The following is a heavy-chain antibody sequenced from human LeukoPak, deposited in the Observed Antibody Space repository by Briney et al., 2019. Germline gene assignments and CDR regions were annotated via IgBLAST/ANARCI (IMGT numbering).Heavy chain of an antibody. CDR2: THHSGST. J-gene: IGHJ6*04. D-gene: IGHD1-14*01. CDR1: DCSISSAYY. CDR3: ARPGRRQFRANHRLSGRLDV. Sequence: SETLSLTCTVSDCSISSAYYWGWIRQPPGKGLEWIGSTHHSGSTNYNPSLKSRVTISPDTSNNQFSLNLTPVTAADTAVYYCARPGRRQFRANHRLSGRLDVWGKGTTVTISS. V-gene: IGHV4-38-2*02.